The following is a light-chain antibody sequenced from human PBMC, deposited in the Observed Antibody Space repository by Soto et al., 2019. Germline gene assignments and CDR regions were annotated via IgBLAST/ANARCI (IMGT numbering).Light chain of an antibody. J-gene: IGLJ1*01. V-gene: IGLV2-14*03. Sequence: QSALTQPASVSGSPGQSITISCTGTSSDAGGYNYVSWYQQYPGKAPKLMIYDVSSRPSGVSNRFSGSKSGNTASLTISGLQAEDEADYHCSSYTPSSTYVFGTGTKVTVL. CDR3: SSYTPSSTYV. CDR2: DVS. CDR1: SSDAGGYNY.